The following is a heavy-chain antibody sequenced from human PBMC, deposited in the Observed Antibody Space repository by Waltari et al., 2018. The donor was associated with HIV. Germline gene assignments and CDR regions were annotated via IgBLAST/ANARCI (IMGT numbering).Heavy chain of an antibody. V-gene: IGHV3-74*01. CDR1: GFTFRISC. Sequence: EVQLVESGGGLVQPGGSLRLSCAASGFTFRISCLHWVRQAPGKGLLWVSCISSDGSTTNYADSVKGRLTISRDNAKNTLYLQMNSLRADDTAVYYCARENTMTYYDALDIWGQGTMVTVSS. CDR3: ARENTMTYYDALDI. J-gene: IGHJ3*02. CDR2: ISSDGSTT. D-gene: IGHD4-17*01.